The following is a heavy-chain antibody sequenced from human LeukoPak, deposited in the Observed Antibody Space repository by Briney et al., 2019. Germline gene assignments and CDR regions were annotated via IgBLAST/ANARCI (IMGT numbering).Heavy chain of an antibody. CDR3: ARVGGGSYLNLFYYYYGMDV. Sequence: SETLSLTCTVSGGSISSYYWSWIRQPPGKGLEWIGYIYYSGSTNYNPSLKSRVTISVDTSKNQFSLKLSSVTAADTAVHYCARVGGGSYLNLFYYYYGMDVWGQGTTVTVSS. CDR2: IYYSGST. D-gene: IGHD1-26*01. J-gene: IGHJ6*02. V-gene: IGHV4-59*01. CDR1: GGSISSYY.